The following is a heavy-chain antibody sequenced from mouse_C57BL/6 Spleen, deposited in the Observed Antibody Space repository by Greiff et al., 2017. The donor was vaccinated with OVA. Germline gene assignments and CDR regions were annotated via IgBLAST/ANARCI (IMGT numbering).Heavy chain of an antibody. D-gene: IGHD1-1*01. CDR1: GYSITSDY. J-gene: IGHJ1*03. CDR2: ISYSGST. Sequence: VQLKESGPGLAKPSQTLSLTCSVTGYSITSDYWNWIRKFPGNKLEYMGYISYSGSTYYNPSLKSRISITRDTSKNQYYLQLNSVTTEDTATYYCARKITYYGSSRGYFDVWGTGTTVTVSS. CDR3: ARKITYYGSSRGYFDV. V-gene: IGHV3-8*01.